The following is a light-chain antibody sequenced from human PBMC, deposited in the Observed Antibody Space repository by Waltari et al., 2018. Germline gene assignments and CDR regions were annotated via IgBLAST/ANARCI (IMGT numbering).Light chain of an antibody. Sequence: QSALTQPVSVSGSPGQSITISCTGTDSDIGSFNYVSWYQQHPGKPPKLIIYDVTFRPSGVSDRFSGAKSGNTASLTISGLQAEDEAVYYCSSHTSTVPHVFGTGTKVTVV. V-gene: IGLV2-14*03. CDR3: SSHTSTVPHV. CDR1: DSDIGSFNY. J-gene: IGLJ1*01. CDR2: DVT.